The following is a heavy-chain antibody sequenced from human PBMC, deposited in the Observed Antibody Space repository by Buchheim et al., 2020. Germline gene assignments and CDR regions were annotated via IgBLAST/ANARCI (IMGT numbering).Heavy chain of an antibody. Sequence: QVQLQESGPGLVKPSETLSLTCTVSGASITTYYWSWIRQPPGKGLEWIGYIHYSGRTNYNPSLKSRLTISADTSKNQFSLKLSSVTAADTAVYYCARTGDNTGKLDYWGQGTL. V-gene: IGHV4-59*01. CDR1: GASITTYY. J-gene: IGHJ4*02. CDR3: ARTGDNTGKLDY. CDR2: IHYSGRT. D-gene: IGHD2-8*02.